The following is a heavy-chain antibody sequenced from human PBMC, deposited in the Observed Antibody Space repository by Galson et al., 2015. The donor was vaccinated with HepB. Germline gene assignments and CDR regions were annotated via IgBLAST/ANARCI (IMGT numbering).Heavy chain of an antibody. Sequence: SLRLSCAASGFTFSNAWMNWVRQAPGKGLEWVGRIKSKTDGGTTDYAAPVKGRFTISRDDSKNTLYLQMNSLKTEDTAVYYCTTVQADSLLWFGELTNAFDIWGQGTMVTVSS. J-gene: IGHJ3*02. CDR2: IKSKTDGGTT. CDR1: GFTFSNAW. V-gene: IGHV3-15*07. CDR3: TTVQADSLLWFGELTNAFDI. D-gene: IGHD3-10*01.